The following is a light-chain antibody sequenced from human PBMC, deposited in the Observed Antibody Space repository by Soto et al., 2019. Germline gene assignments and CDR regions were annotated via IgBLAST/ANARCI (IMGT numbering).Light chain of an antibody. J-gene: IGKJ1*01. Sequence: QWPHSPYSLSASVGDRVTITCRTSLGISGYLAWYQQIPGKAPKLLIYDASTLQTGVPSRFSCSGSGTDFTLTISYLQSEDFGTYYFQHCYNYPRTFGQGAKVDFK. V-gene: IGKV1-9*01. CDR3: QHCYNYPRT. CDR2: DAS. CDR1: LGISGY.